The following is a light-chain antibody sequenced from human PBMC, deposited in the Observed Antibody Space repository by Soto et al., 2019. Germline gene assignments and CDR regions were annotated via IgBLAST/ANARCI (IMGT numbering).Light chain of an antibody. V-gene: IGLV2-14*03. Sequence: QSALTQPAAVPGSLEQSIAISCTGTSIDVGAYNAVSWYQHHPGKAPKLMIYDVSNRPSGVSDRFSGCKSGNTASLTISGLRPEDEADYYCSSYTPSGTYVFGTGTKVTVL. CDR1: SIDVGAYNA. J-gene: IGLJ1*01. CDR2: DVS. CDR3: SSYTPSGTYV.